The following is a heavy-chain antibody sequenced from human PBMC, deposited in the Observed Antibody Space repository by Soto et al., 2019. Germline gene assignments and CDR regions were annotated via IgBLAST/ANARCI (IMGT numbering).Heavy chain of an antibody. CDR1: GFTFSSYA. CDR3: ARGDRGGSGSPASYYYSGLDV. V-gene: IGHV3-23*01. Sequence: DVQLLESGGHLVQPGGSLRLSCAASGFTFSSYAMSWVRQAPWKGLEWVSSVSAGGDMTYYSDSVKGRFTISRDNSNNALFLQMNSLRIEDTALYYCARGDRGGSGSPASYYYSGLDVWGQGAKVTVS. D-gene: IGHD3-10*01. CDR2: VSAGGDMT. J-gene: IGHJ6*02.